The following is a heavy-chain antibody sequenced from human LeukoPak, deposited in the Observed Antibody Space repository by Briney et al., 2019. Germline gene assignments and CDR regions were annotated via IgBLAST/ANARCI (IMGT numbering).Heavy chain of an antibody. V-gene: IGHV4-59*08. D-gene: IGHD5-24*01. CDR2: IYYSGST. Sequence: SETLSLTCTVSGVSISSYYWSWIRQPPGKGLEWIGYIYYSGSTNYNPSLKSRVTISVDTSKNQFSLKLSSVTAADTAVYYCARHERDASLDHALDIWGQGTMVTVSS. CDR1: GVSISSYY. J-gene: IGHJ3*02. CDR3: ARHERDASLDHALDI.